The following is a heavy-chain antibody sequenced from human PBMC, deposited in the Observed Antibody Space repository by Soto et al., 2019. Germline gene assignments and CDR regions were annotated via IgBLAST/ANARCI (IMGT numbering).Heavy chain of an antibody. J-gene: IGHJ4*02. D-gene: IGHD1-26*01. CDR3: AKDRWAGGFDY. CDR2: VSATAGTT. V-gene: IGHV3-23*01. Sequence: GGSLRLSCAASGFTFGDYAVSWVRQAPGKGLEWVSLVSATAGTTYYTDSVKGRFTISRDNSRNTVYLQMNSLRADDTAVYYCAKDRWAGGFDYWGQGTLVTVSS. CDR1: GFTFGDYA.